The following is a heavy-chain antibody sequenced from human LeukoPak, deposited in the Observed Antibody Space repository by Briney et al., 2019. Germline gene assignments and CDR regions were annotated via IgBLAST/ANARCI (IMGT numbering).Heavy chain of an antibody. D-gene: IGHD1-26*01. J-gene: IGHJ4*02. CDR2: IYYSGST. V-gene: IGHV4-61*01. CDR1: GVSVNSGSYY. CDR3: ARAAYSGSYHSDY. Sequence: SETLSLTCTVSGVSVNSGSYYWNWIRQPPGKGLGWIGYIYYSGSTNYNPSLKSRVTISVDTSKNQFSLKLSSVTAADTAVYYCARAAYSGSYHSDYWGQGTLVTVSS.